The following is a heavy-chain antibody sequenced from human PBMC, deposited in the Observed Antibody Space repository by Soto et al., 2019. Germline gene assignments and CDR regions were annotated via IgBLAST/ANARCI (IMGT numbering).Heavy chain of an antibody. CDR1: GFTFTNYW. CDR3: GSVFEH. CDR2: VDGEGSGT. V-gene: IGHV3-74*01. Sequence: EVQLVESGGGLVQPGGSLRLSCAASGFTFTNYWMHWVRQAPGKGLQWVARVDGEGSGTSYADSVKGRFTISRDNAKNTLSLQMNNLRADDTAVYYCGSVFEHWGWGTLVTVS. D-gene: IGHD1-26*01. J-gene: IGHJ4*02.